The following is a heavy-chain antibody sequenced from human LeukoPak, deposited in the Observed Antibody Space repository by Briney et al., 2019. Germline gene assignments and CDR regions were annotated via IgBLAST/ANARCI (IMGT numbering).Heavy chain of an antibody. V-gene: IGHV1-8*01. Sequence: ASVKVSCKASGYTFTNYDINWVRQATGQGLEWMGWMNPSSGNTGYAQKFQGRVTITWNTSINTAYMELSSLRSEDTAVYYCARAPVWTGYYYYMDVWGKGTTVTVSS. CDR2: MNPSSGNT. J-gene: IGHJ6*03. D-gene: IGHD3/OR15-3a*01. CDR3: ARAPVWTGYYYYMDV. CDR1: GYTFTNYD.